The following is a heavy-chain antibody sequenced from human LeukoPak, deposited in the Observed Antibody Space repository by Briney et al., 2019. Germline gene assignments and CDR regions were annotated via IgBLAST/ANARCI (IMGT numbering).Heavy chain of an antibody. CDR3: ARESFYDSSGYYLFDY. Sequence: ASETLSLTCTVSGGSISDYYWSWIRQPPGKGLEWIGYIFYSGSTNYNPSLKSRVTISVDTSKNQFSLKLSSVAAADTAVYYCARESFYDSSGYYLFDYWGQGTLVTVSS. D-gene: IGHD3-22*01. V-gene: IGHV4-59*01. J-gene: IGHJ4*02. CDR1: GGSISDYY. CDR2: IFYSGST.